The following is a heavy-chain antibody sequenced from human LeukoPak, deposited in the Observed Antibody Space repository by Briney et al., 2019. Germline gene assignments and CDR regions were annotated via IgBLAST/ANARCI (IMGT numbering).Heavy chain of an antibody. D-gene: IGHD2-21*01. V-gene: IGHV1-2*02. CDR1: GYTFTGYY. CDR3: ASKGDGSCDSSLCQGAFDF. J-gene: IGHJ3*01. Sequence: ASVKVSCKASGYTFTGYYMHWVRQAPGQGLEWMGWINPNSGDTNYAQKFQDRVTTTWDTSVSTAYMELSSLTSDDTAVYYCASKGDGSCDSSLCQGAFDFWGQGSVVTVSS. CDR2: INPNSGDT.